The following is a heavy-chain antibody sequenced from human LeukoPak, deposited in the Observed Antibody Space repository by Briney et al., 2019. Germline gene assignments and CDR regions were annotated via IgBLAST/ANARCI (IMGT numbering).Heavy chain of an antibody. CDR1: GGSISSYC. J-gene: IGHJ1*01. Sequence: PSETLSLTCTVSGGSISSYCWSWIRQPPGKGLEWIGYIYYSGSTNYNPSLKSRVTISVDTSKNQFSLKLSSVTAADTAVYYCARLGSAEYFQHWGQGTLVTVSS. V-gene: IGHV4-59*08. D-gene: IGHD2-15*01. CDR3: ARLGSAEYFQH. CDR2: IYYSGST.